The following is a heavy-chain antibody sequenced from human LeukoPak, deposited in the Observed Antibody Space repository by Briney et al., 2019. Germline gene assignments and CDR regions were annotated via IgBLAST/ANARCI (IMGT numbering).Heavy chain of an antibody. CDR1: GFTLDDYG. CDR2: INWNGGSS. J-gene: IGHJ4*02. V-gene: IGHV3-20*04. CDR3: ARALGRVGYFDY. Sequence: GGSLRLSCAASGFTLDDYGMSWVRQAPGKGLEWVSGINWNGGSSGYADSVKGRFTISRDNAKNSLYLQMNSLRAEDTALYYCARALGRVGYFDYWGQGTLVTVSS. D-gene: IGHD1-26*01.